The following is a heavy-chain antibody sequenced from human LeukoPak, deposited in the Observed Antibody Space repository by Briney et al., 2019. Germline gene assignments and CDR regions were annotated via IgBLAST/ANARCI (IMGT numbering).Heavy chain of an antibody. Sequence: PSETLSLTCTVSGGSISSSNSYWGWIRQPPGKGLEWIGSMYYSGRPKYNPSLKSRATISVDTSKNQFSLKLSSVTAADTAVYYCGYSYGPNFTIDYWGQGTLVTVSS. CDR2: MYYSGRP. CDR1: GGSISSSNSY. D-gene: IGHD5-18*01. J-gene: IGHJ4*02. V-gene: IGHV4-39*07. CDR3: GYSYGPNFTIDY.